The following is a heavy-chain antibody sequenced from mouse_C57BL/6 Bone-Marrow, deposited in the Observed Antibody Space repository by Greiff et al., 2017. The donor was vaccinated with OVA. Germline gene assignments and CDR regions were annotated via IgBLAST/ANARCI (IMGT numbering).Heavy chain of an antibody. D-gene: IGHD2-4*01. J-gene: IGHJ2*01. Sequence: QVQLQQPGAELVKPGASVKLSCKASGYTFTSYWMHWVKQRPGQGLEWIGMIPPNSGSTNYNEKFKSKATLTVDKSSSTAYMQLSSLTSEDAAVYYCAREDDYDVSDYWGQGTTLTVSS. CDR2: IPPNSGST. V-gene: IGHV1-64*01. CDR3: AREDDYDVSDY. CDR1: GYTFTSYW.